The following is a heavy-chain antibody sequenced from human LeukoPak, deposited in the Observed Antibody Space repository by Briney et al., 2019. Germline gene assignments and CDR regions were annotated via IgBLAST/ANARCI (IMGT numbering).Heavy chain of an antibody. CDR1: GGSFSGYY. V-gene: IGHV4-34*01. J-gene: IGHJ3*02. CDR2: INHSGST. Sequence: PSETLSLTCAVYGGSFSGYYWSWIRQPPGKGLEWIGEINHSGSTKYNPSLKSRVTILVDTSKNQFSLKLSSVTAADTAVYYCARGDYYDSSGYYPAFDIWGQGTMVTVSS. CDR3: ARGDYYDSSGYYPAFDI. D-gene: IGHD3-22*01.